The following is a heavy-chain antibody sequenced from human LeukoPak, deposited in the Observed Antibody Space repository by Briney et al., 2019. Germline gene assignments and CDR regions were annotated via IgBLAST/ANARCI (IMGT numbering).Heavy chain of an antibody. J-gene: IGHJ6*03. CDR3: ARVNNSGNYYYYMDV. CDR2: IYHSGGT. Sequence: PSQTLSLTCTVSGGSISSGGYYWSWIRQPPGKGLEWIGYIYHSGGTYYNPSLKSRVTISVDRSKNQFSLKLSSVTAADTAVYYCARVNNSGNYYYYMDVWGKGTTVTVSS. CDR1: GGSISSGGYY. V-gene: IGHV4-30-2*01. D-gene: IGHD1-1*01.